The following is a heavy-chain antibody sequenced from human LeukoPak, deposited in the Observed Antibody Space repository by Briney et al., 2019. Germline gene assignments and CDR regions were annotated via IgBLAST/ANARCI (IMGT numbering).Heavy chain of an antibody. Sequence: ASVKVSCKASGYTFPNYGFSWVRQVPGQGLEWMGWISAFNGNRNYAQKFQGRVTLTTDTSTSAAYMELRSLRSDDTAVYYCVRDGFCSSASCYDKGGFDFWGQGTLVTVSS. J-gene: IGHJ4*02. D-gene: IGHD2-2*01. CDR2: ISAFNGNR. V-gene: IGHV1-18*01. CDR3: VRDGFCSSASCYDKGGFDF. CDR1: GYTFPNYG.